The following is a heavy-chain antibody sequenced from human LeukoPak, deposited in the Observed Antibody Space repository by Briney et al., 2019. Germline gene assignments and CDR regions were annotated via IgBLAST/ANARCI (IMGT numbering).Heavy chain of an antibody. CDR2: IYYTGIT. J-gene: IGHJ4*02. CDR1: GDSISSYY. D-gene: IGHD4-23*01. Sequence: SETLSLTCTVSGDSISSYYWSWIRQPPGKGLEWIGYIYYTGITNYNPSLKSRVTMSVDTSKAQFSLNLTSVIAADTAVYYCARGAHKRDDYGGFFDYWGQGTLVTVSS. V-gene: IGHV4-59*01. CDR3: ARGAHKRDDYGGFFDY.